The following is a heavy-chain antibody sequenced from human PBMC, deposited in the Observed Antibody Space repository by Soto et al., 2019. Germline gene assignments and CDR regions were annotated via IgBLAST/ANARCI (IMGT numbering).Heavy chain of an antibody. J-gene: IGHJ4*02. CDR3: ARTASPYYYDSSGYFLY. Sequence: APVKVSCKASGDTFTSYGISWVRQAPGQGLEWMGWISAYNGNTNYAQKLQGRVTMTTDTSTSTAYMELRSLRSDDTAVYYCARTASPYYYDSSGYFLYWGQGTLVTVSS. CDR1: GDTFTSYG. D-gene: IGHD3-22*01. CDR2: ISAYNGNT. V-gene: IGHV1-18*01.